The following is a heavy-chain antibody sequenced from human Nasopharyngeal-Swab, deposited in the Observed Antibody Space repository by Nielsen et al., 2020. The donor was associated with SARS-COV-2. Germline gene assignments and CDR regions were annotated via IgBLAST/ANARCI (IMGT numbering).Heavy chain of an antibody. V-gene: IGHV3-23*01. J-gene: IGHJ4*02. CDR2: ISGSGDISGSGDST. CDR3: AKDLRGPYFF. CDR1: KFTFSSYG. D-gene: IGHD2/OR15-2a*01. Sequence: GGSLRLSCEASKFTFSSYGMSWVRQAPGKGLEWVAAISGSGDISGSGDSTYYADSVKGRFTISRDNSKNTLSLQMNGLGAEDTAVYYCAKDLRGPYFFWGQGTLVTVSS.